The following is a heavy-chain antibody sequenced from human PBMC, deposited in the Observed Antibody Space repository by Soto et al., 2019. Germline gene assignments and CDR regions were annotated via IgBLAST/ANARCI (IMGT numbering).Heavy chain of an antibody. CDR3: ARDLVTMVRGVNDAFDI. V-gene: IGHV3-20*01. Sequence: GGSLRLSCAASGFTFDDYGMSWVRQAPGKGLEWVSGINWNGGSTGYADSVKGRFTISRDNAKNSLYLQMNSLRAEDTALYHCARDLVTMVRGVNDAFDIWGQGTMVTVSS. CDR1: GFTFDDYG. J-gene: IGHJ3*02. CDR2: INWNGGST. D-gene: IGHD3-10*01.